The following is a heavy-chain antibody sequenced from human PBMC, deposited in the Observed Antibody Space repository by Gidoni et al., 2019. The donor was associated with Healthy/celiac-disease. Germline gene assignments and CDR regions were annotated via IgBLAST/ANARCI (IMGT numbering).Heavy chain of an antibody. D-gene: IGHD2-8*02. V-gene: IGHV5-10-1*03. CDR2: IDPSDSYT. CDR1: GYSFTSYW. J-gene: IGHJ5*02. CDR3: ARLLVTQLFTPGGIENWFDP. Sequence: EVQRVQSGAEVQKPGESRRLPWRGSGYSFTSYWFSWGSEMTGKGLEWMGRIDPSDSYTKDSPSFQGHVTISADKSISTAYLQWSSLKASDTAMYYCARLLVTQLFTPGGIENWFDPWGQGTLVTVSS.